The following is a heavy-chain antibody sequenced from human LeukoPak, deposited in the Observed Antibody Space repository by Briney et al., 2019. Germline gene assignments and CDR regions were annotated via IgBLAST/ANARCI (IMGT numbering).Heavy chain of an antibody. CDR3: AGRVTMVSGFDP. J-gene: IGHJ5*02. V-gene: IGHV1-69*06. D-gene: IGHD3-10*01. CDR1: GGTFSSYA. CDR2: IIPLFGTT. Sequence: SVKVSCKASGGTFSSYAISWVRQAPGQGLEWMGRIIPLFGTTTYAQKFQGRVTITADKSTSTAYMELNSLTSEDTAVYYCAGRVTMVSGFDPWGQGTLVAVSS.